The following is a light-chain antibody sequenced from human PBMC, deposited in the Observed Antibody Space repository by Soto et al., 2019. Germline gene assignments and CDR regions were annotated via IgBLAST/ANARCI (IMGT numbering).Light chain of an antibody. Sequence: EIVMTQSPATLSVSPGERATLSCRGSQSVSSNLAWYQQKPGQAPRLLIYGASTRATGIPARFSGSGSGTEVTLPISSLQSEEFAVYYCQQYNNWPPYTFGQGTKLQIK. CDR2: GAS. J-gene: IGKJ2*01. CDR1: QSVSSN. V-gene: IGKV3-15*01. CDR3: QQYNNWPPYT.